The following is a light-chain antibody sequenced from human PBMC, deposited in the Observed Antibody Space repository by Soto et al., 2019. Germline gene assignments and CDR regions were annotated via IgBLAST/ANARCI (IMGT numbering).Light chain of an antibody. J-gene: IGLJ3*02. V-gene: IGLV2-14*01. CDR3: SSYTSSSTRV. Sequence: QSALTQPASVSGSPGQSITISCTGTSSDVGGYNYVSWYQQHPGKAPKLIIYDVSNRPSGVSNRFSGSKSGSTASLTISGLQAEDEADYYCSSYTSSSTRVFGGGTKVTVL. CDR1: SSDVGGYNY. CDR2: DVS.